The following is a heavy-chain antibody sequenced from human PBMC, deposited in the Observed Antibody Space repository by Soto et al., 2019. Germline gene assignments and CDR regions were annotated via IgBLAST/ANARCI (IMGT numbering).Heavy chain of an antibody. J-gene: IGHJ4*02. CDR1: GFTFSSYA. D-gene: IGHD3-10*01. CDR2: ISYDGSNK. V-gene: IGHV3-30-3*01. CDR3: ARIFGESDY. Sequence: GGSLRLSCAASGFTFSSYAMHWVRQAPGKGLEWVAVISYDGSNKYYADSAKGRFTISRDNSKNTLYLQMNSLRAEDTAVYYCARIFGESDYWGRGTLVTVSS.